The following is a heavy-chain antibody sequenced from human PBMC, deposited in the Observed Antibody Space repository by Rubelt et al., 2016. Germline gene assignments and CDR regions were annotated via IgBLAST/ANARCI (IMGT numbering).Heavy chain of an antibody. CDR3: ARRPAGLYQPIDH. V-gene: IGHV4-34*12. CDR2: VIYSGST. Sequence: QVQLQQWGAGLLKPSETLSLTCAVYGGSFSGYYWSWIRQPPGKGLEWIGSVIYSGSTYYNPSLKSRLTLSVDTSKSQFSRRLSSVTAADPAVYYCARRPAGLYQPIDHWGQGTLVTVSS. J-gene: IGHJ4*02. CDR1: GGSFSGYY. D-gene: IGHD2-2*01.